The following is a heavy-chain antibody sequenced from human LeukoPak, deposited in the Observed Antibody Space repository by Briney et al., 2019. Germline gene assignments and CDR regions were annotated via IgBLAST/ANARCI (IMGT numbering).Heavy chain of an antibody. CDR1: GFTFSSYA. V-gene: IGHV3-30-3*01. D-gene: IGHD3-3*01. CDR3: ARDVDVHYDFWSGYYRDYYYGMDV. CDR2: ISYDGSNK. Sequence: GRSLRLSCAASGFTFSSYAMHWVRQAPGKGLEWVAVISYDGSNKYYADSVKGRFTISRDNSKNTLYLQMNSLRAEDTAVYYCARDVDVHYDFWSGYYRDYYYGMDVWGQGTTVTVSS. J-gene: IGHJ6*02.